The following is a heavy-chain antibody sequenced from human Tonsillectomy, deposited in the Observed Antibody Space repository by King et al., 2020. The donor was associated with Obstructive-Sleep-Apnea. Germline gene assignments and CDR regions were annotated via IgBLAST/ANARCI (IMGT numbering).Heavy chain of an antibody. CDR1: GGSISSYY. CDR3: ARGSSSSANDY. D-gene: IGHD2-2*01. Sequence: VQLQESGPGLVKPSETLSLTCTVSGGSISSYYCSWIRQPPGKGLEWIGYIYYSGSTNYNPSLKSRVTISVDTSKNQFSLKLSSVTAADTAVYYCARGSSSSANDYWGQGTLVTVSS. CDR2: IYYSGST. J-gene: IGHJ4*02. V-gene: IGHV4-59*01.